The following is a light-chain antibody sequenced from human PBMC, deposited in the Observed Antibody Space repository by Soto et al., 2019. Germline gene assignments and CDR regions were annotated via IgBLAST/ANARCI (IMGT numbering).Light chain of an antibody. V-gene: IGLV2-14*01. Sequence: QSVLTQPASVSGSPGQSITISCSGTSSDVGVYNYVSWYQQHPGKAPKLMIYDVSNRPSGVSNRFSGSKSGNTASLTISGLQAEDEADYYCSSYTSSNTYVFGTGTQLTVL. CDR2: DVS. J-gene: IGLJ1*01. CDR3: SSYTSSNTYV. CDR1: SSDVGVYNY.